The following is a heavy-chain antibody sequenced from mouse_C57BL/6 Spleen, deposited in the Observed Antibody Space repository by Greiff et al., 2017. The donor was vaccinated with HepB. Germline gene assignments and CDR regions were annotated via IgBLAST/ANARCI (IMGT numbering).Heavy chain of an antibody. CDR2: IDPNSGGT. CDR3: ARRRTGDYDEWNYAMDY. Sequence: VQLVESGAELVKPGASVKLSCKASGYTFTSYWMHWVKQRPGRGLEWIGRIDPNSGGTKYNEKFKSKATLTVDKPSSTAYMQLSSLTSEDSAVYYCARRRTGDYDEWNYAMDYWGQGTSVTVSS. CDR1: GYTFTSYW. D-gene: IGHD2-4*01. V-gene: IGHV1-72*01. J-gene: IGHJ4*01.